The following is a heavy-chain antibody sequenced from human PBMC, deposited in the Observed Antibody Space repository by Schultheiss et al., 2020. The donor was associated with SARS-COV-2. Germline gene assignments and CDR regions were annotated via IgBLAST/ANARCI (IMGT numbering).Heavy chain of an antibody. CDR3: AHRSSNIHDAFDI. J-gene: IGHJ3*02. Sequence: QTLSLTCAVYGGSFSGYYWSWIRQPPGKALEWLALIYWDDDKRYSPSLKSRLTITKDTSKNQVVLTMTNMDPVDTATYYCAHRSSNIHDAFDIWGQGTMVTVSS. V-gene: IGHV2-5*08. D-gene: IGHD2/OR15-2a*01. CDR1: GGSFSGYYWS. CDR2: IYWDDDK.